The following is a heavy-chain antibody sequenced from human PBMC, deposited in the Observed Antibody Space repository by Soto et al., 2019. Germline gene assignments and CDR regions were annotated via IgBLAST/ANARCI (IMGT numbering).Heavy chain of an antibody. CDR1: GYTFTSYY. CDR3: SRSTGRYYYYYGMDV. J-gene: IGHJ6*02. D-gene: IGHD3-9*01. V-gene: IGHV1-46*03. CDR2: INPSGGST. Sequence: ASVKVCCKASGYTFTSYYMHWVRQAPGQGLEWMGIINPSGGSTSYAQKFQGRVTMTRDTSTSTVYMELSSLRSEDTAVYYCSRSTGRYYYYYGMDVWGQGTTVTVSS.